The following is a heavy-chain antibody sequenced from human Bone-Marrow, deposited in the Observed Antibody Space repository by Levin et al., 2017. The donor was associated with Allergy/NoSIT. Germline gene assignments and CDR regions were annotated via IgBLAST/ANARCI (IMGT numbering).Heavy chain of an antibody. J-gene: IGHJ4*02. CDR3: ARWETGSLSVSDF. V-gene: IGHV3-23*01. Sequence: GESLKISCAASGFTFSTYAMNWVRQAPGKGLEWVSLISGSGSNTYYADSVKGRFTISRDNSKNMLYLQMNSLRAEDTAIYYCARWETGSLSVSDFWGQGTLVTVSS. CDR1: GFTFSTYA. CDR2: ISGSGSNT. D-gene: IGHD1-26*01.